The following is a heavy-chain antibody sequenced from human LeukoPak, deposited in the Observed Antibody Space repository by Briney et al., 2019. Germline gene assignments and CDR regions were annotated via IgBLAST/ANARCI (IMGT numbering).Heavy chain of an antibody. Sequence: QPGRSLRLSCAASGFTFSSYAMHWVRQAPGKGLEWVAVISYDGSNKYYADSVKGRFTISRDNSKNTLYLQMNSLRAEDTAVYYCARSTFHRDFWSGYSVQQWDYWGQGTLVTVSS. CDR2: ISYDGSNK. CDR1: GFTFSSYA. D-gene: IGHD3-3*01. V-gene: IGHV3-30-3*01. CDR3: ARSTFHRDFWSGYSVQQWDY. J-gene: IGHJ4*02.